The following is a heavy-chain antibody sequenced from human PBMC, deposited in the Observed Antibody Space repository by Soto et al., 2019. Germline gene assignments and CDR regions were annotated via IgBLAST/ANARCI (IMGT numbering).Heavy chain of an antibody. Sequence: EEQLLESGGGLVQPGGSLRLSCAASGLTFSRYAMSWVRQAPGKGLEWVSIINPSGGITYYGDSVKGRFTISRDNSKNTLSLQMNSLRAEDTAVYYCAKSLRPSALTTYYFDSRGQGTLVTVSS. CDR1: GLTFSRYA. D-gene: IGHD4-17*01. V-gene: IGHV3-23*01. CDR2: INPSGGIT. J-gene: IGHJ4*02. CDR3: AKSLRPSALTTYYFDS.